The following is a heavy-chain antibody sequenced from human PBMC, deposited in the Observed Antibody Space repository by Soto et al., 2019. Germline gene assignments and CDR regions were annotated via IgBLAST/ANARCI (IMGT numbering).Heavy chain of an antibody. D-gene: IGHD5-12*01. J-gene: IGHJ4*02. V-gene: IGHV3-15*07. Sequence: EAQLVESGGGLVEPGGSLRVSCAASGFSFSDAWMIWVRQAPGKGLEWVGRIKSKAHGETADYAAPVKGRFTISRDDSKNTVYLQMTSLKIEDTAVYYCTTGVDGYNPFDYWGQGTLFTVSS. CDR1: GFSFSDAW. CDR2: IKSKAHGETA. CDR3: TTGVDGYNPFDY.